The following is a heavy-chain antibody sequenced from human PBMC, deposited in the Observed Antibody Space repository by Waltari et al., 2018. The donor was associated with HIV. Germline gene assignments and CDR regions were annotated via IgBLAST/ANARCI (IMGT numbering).Heavy chain of an antibody. J-gene: IGHJ4*02. CDR1: GGSISSSSYY. CDR3: TRDLGGRDGYNYVGY. V-gene: IGHV4-39*07. Sequence: QLQLQESGPGLVKPSETLSLTCTVSGGSISSSSYYWGWIRQPPGKGLEWIGSIYYSGSTYYNPALKSRVTISVDTSKNQFSLKLSSVTAADTAVYYCTRDLGGRDGYNYVGYWGQGTLVTVSS. D-gene: IGHD5-12*01. CDR2: IYYSGST.